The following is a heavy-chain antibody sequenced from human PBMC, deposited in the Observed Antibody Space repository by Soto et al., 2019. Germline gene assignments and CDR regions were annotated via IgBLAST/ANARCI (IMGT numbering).Heavy chain of an antibody. CDR1: GFAFSNAW. J-gene: IGHJ6*02. V-gene: IGHV3-15*01. CDR3: TTVSHCSGGSCYLTLYYYYGMDV. CDR2: IKSKTDGGTT. Sequence: GGSLRLSCAASGFAFSNAWMSWVRQAPGKGLEWVGRIKSKTDGGTTDYAAPVKGRFTISRDDSKNTLYLQMNSLKTEDTAVYYCTTVSHCSGGSCYLTLYYYYGMDVWGQGTTVTSP. D-gene: IGHD2-15*01.